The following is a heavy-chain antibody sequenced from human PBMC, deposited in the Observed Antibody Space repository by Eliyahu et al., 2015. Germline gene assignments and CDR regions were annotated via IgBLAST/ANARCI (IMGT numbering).Heavy chain of an antibody. Sequence: EVQLVESGGGLVKPGGSLRXSCAAXGFXFXNAWMSWVRQAPGKGLEWVGRIKSKTDGGTTDYAAPVKGRFTISRDDSKNTLYLQMNSLKTEDTAVYYCTTGSRFGELLGDWGQGTLVTVSS. CDR1: GFXFXNAW. J-gene: IGHJ4*02. D-gene: IGHD3-10*01. V-gene: IGHV3-15*01. CDR3: TTGSRFGELLGD. CDR2: IKSKTDGGTT.